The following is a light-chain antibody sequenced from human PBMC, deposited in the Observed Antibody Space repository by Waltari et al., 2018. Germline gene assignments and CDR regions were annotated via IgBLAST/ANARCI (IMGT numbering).Light chain of an antibody. CDR1: QAIRNW. V-gene: IGKV1-12*01. CDR3: QQAKSFPLT. J-gene: IGKJ4*01. CDR2: SAS. Sequence: DIQMTNSTSSVSTPIADRVNATCRASQAIRNWLIWYQQKPGQAPKVLIHSASSLQNGVPSRFSGSGSGTDFTLTISSLQPEDFATYYCQQAKSFPLTFGGGTKVEIK.